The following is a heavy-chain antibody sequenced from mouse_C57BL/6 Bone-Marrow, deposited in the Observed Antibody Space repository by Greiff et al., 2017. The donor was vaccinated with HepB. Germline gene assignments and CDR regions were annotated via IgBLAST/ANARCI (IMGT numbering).Heavy chain of an antibody. V-gene: IGHV1-81*01. D-gene: IGHD2-3*01. CDR1: GYTFTSYG. J-gene: IGHJ2*01. Sequence: VMLVESGAELARPGASVKLSCKASGYTFTSYGISWVKQRTGQGLEWIGEIYPRSGNTYYNEKFKGKATLTADKSSSTAYMELRSLTSEDSAVYFCARDGSPFDYGGQGTTLTVSS. CDR3: ARDGSPFDY. CDR2: IYPRSGNT.